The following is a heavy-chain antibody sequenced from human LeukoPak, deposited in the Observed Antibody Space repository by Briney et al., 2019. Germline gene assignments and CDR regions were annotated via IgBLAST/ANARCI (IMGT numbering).Heavy chain of an antibody. D-gene: IGHD3-10*01. Sequence: SETLSLTCTVSDGSISGHYWSWIRQPPGKALEWIGYIHYSGSTNYNPSLKSRVTISVDTSKNHFSLKLSSVTAADTAVYYCARLISGVGYFDYWGQGTLVTASS. CDR3: ARLISGVGYFDY. CDR1: DGSISGHY. J-gene: IGHJ4*02. CDR2: IHYSGST. V-gene: IGHV4-59*08.